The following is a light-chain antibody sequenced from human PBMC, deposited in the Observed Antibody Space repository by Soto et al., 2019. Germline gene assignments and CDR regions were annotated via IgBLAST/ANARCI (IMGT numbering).Light chain of an antibody. CDR1: QSVTSSY. CDR3: HQYGASPRT. Sequence: EIVLTQSPDTLSLSPGERATLSCMASQSVTSSYLAWYQQKPGQAPRLLIFGASNRATGIPDRFSGSGSGTDFTLTINGLEPEDFAVYSCHQYGASPRTFGQGTKVEIK. J-gene: IGKJ1*01. V-gene: IGKV3-20*01. CDR2: GAS.